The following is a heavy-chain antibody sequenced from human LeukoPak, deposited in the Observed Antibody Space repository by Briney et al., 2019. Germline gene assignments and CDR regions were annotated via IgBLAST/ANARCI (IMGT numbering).Heavy chain of an antibody. CDR2: IYYSGST. CDR3: ARGGYSYGYDDAFDI. J-gene: IGHJ3*02. Sequence: SQTLSLTCTVSGGSISSGGYYWSWIRQHPGKGLEWIGYIYYSGSTYYNPSLKSRVTISVDTSKNQFSLKLSSVTAADTAVYYCARGGYSYGYDDAFDIWGQGTMVTVSS. V-gene: IGHV4-31*03. CDR1: GGSISSGGYY. D-gene: IGHD5-18*01.